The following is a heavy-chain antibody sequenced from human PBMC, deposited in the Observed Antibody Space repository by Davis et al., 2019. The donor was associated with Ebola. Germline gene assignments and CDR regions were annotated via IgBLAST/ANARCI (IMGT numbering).Heavy chain of an antibody. Sequence: MPSETLSLTCAVDGGSFSAYYWSWIRQPPGKGLEWIGYVHYSGTTNKNPSLKSRVTMSVDTSKNEVSLKLSSVTAADTAVYYCARRRLSFEAIDYWGQGTLVTVSS. CDR1: GGSFSAYY. CDR3: ARRRLSFEAIDY. CDR2: VHYSGTT. D-gene: IGHD1-26*01. J-gene: IGHJ4*02. V-gene: IGHV4-34*11.